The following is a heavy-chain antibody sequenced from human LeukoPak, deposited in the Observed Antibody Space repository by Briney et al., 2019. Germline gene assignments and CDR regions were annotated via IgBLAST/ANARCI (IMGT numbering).Heavy chain of an antibody. V-gene: IGHV3-30*04. J-gene: IGHJ4*02. CDR2: ISYDGSNK. CDR1: GSTFSSHA. D-gene: IGHD3-10*01. CDR3: ARGSHGSGGIDY. Sequence: SGGSLRLSCAASGSTFSSHAMHWVRQAPGKRLEWVAVISYDGSNKYYADSVKGRFTISRDNSKNTLYLQMNSLRAEDTAVYYCARGSHGSGGIDYWGQGTLVTVSS.